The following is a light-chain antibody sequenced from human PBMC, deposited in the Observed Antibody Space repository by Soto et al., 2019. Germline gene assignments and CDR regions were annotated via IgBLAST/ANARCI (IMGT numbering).Light chain of an antibody. CDR2: DVS. Sequence: QSVLTQPASVSGSPGQSITISCTGTTSDVGRYNYVSWYQQHPGKAPKLIIYDVSNRPSGVSNRFSGSKSGNTASLTISGLQAEDEADYCCNSYTSSSTYVFGTGTKVTVL. V-gene: IGLV2-14*01. J-gene: IGLJ1*01. CDR1: TSDVGRYNY. CDR3: NSYTSSSTYV.